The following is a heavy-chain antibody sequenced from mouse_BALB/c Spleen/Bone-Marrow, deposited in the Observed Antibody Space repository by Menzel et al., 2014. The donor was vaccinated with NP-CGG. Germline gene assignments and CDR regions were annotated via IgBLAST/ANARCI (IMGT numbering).Heavy chain of an antibody. J-gene: IGHJ4*01. Sequence: VQLQQSGAELVRPGASVKLSCKASGYTFTSYWINWVKQRPGQGLEWIGNIYPSDSYTNYNQKFKDKATLTVDKSSSTAYMQLSSPTSEDSAVYFCTRAGNYGNYYAMDYWGRGTSVTVSS. D-gene: IGHD2-1*01. V-gene: IGHV1-69*02. CDR1: GYTFTSYW. CDR3: TRAGNYGNYYAMDY. CDR2: IYPSDSYT.